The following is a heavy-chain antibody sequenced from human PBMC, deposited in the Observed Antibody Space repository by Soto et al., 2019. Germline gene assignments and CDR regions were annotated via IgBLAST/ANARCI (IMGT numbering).Heavy chain of an antibody. CDR1: GGSISSYY. V-gene: IGHV4-59*01. CDR2: IYYSGST. J-gene: IGHJ4*02. D-gene: IGHD6-19*01. Sequence: SETQSLTCTVSGGSISSYYWSWIRQPPGKGLEWIGYIYYSGSTNYNPSLKSRVTISVDTSKNQFSLKLSSVTAADTAVYYCARVRSGWFSPYDYWGQGTLVTVSS. CDR3: ARVRSGWFSPYDY.